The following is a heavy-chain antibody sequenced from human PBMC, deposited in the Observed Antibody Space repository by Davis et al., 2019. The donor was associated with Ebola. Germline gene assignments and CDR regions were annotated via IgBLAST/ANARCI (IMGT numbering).Heavy chain of an antibody. D-gene: IGHD3-22*01. CDR3: AREHGGDSSGYYDY. V-gene: IGHV4-59*01. CDR2: IYYSGST. Sequence: PSETLSLTCTVSGGSISSYYWSWIRQPPGKGLEWIGYIYYSGSTNYNPSLKSRVTISVDTSKNQFSLKLSSVTAADTAVYYCAREHGGDSSGYYDYWGQGTLVTVSS. CDR1: GGSISSYY. J-gene: IGHJ4*02.